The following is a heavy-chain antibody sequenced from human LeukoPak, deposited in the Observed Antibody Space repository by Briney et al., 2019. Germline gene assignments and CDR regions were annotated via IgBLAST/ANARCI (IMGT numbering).Heavy chain of an antibody. D-gene: IGHD2-21*01. Sequence: SETLSLTCTVSGGSTRNDYWSWIRQPPGKGLEWIGYMHYSGETNNNYNPSLKSRVIISVDTSKNQFSLKLSSVTAAGTAVYYCARVVSSFNYYYYMDVWGKGTTVTISS. CDR3: ARVVSSFNYYYYMDV. V-gene: IGHV4-59*01. CDR1: GGSTRNDY. CDR2: MHYSGETNN. J-gene: IGHJ6*03.